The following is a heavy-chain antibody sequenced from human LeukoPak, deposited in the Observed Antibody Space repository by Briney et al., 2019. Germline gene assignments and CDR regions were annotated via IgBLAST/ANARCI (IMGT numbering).Heavy chain of an antibody. CDR2: MNPNSGNT. J-gene: IGHJ6*02. V-gene: IGHV1-8*02. CDR3: ASFKTTCSGGSCYRSGMDV. Sequence: GASVKVSCKASGYTFSSYGISWVRQAPGQGLEWMGWMNPNSGNTGYAQKFQGRVTMTRNTSISTAYMELSSLRSEDTAVYYCASFKTTCSGGSCYRSGMDVWGQGTTVTVSS. D-gene: IGHD2-15*01. CDR1: GYTFSSYG.